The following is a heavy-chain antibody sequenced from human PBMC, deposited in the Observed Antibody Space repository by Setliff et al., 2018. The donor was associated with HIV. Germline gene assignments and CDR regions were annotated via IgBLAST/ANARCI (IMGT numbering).Heavy chain of an antibody. V-gene: IGHV4-4*02. J-gene: IGHJ4*02. CDR3: VRNSGWALGS. Sequence: SETLSLTCTVSGDSIDSPHCWSWIRQSLEKGLEWIGEVCQRGGINYYPFFWSRATISMDKPKSHFSLRLTSVTAADTAVYFCVRNSGWALGSWGQGTLVTVSS. CDR2: VCQRGGI. CDR1: GDSIDSPHC. D-gene: IGHD3-16*01.